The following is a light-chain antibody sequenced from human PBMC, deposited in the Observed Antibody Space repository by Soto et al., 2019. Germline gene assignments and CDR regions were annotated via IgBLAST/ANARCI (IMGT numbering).Light chain of an antibody. V-gene: IGLV2-14*01. Sequence: QSVLTQPASVSGSPGQSVTISCTGTTSDIGFYNYVSWYQHHPGKAPNLLIYEVTQRHSGVSNRFSGSKSGNTASLTISGHQAEDEADYYCSSYTSITDYVFGTGTKVTVL. CDR3: SSYTSITDYV. J-gene: IGLJ1*01. CDR2: EVT. CDR1: TSDIGFYNY.